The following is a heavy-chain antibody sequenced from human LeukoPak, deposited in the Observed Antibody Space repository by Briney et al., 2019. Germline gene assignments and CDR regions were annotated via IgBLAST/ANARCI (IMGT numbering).Heavy chain of an antibody. J-gene: IGHJ6*02. D-gene: IGHD3-3*01. CDR1: GFTFTSSA. CDR2: IVVGSGNT. CDR3: AAGHYDFWSGYFREDYGMDV. V-gene: IGHV1-58*01. Sequence: SVKVSCKASGFTFTSSAVQWVRQARGQRLEWIGRIVVGSGNTNYAQKFQERVTITRDMSTSTAYMELSSLRSEDTAVYYCAAGHYDFWSGYFREDYGMDVWGQGTTVTVSS.